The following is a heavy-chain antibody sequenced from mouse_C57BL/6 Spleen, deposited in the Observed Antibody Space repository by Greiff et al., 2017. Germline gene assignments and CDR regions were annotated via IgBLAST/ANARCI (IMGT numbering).Heavy chain of an antibody. CDR2: INPGSGGT. CDR1: GYAFTNYL. D-gene: IGHD1-1*01. CDR3: ARGYGSKGAWFAY. J-gene: IGHJ3*01. V-gene: IGHV1-54*01. Sequence: QVQLQQSGAELVRPGTSVKVSCKASGYAFTNYLIEWVKQRPGQGLEWIGVINPGSGGTNYNEKFKGKATLTADKSSSTAYMQLSSLTSEDSAVYFCARGYGSKGAWFAYWGQGTLVTVSA.